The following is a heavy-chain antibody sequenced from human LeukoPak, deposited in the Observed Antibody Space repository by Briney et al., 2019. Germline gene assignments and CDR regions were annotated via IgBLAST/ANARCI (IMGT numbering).Heavy chain of an antibody. J-gene: IGHJ4*02. D-gene: IGHD6-19*01. V-gene: IGHV4-59*08. Sequence: PSETLSLTWIVATPSTIINYTTCIRQPPGKGLEWIGYIYYNGSTNYNPSLKSRVAISVDPSKNQFSLKLNSVTAAATAAFSFASYSRGISVAGLDYWGQGILVTVSS. CDR1: TPSTIINY. CDR3: ASYSRGISVAGLDY. CDR2: IYYNGST.